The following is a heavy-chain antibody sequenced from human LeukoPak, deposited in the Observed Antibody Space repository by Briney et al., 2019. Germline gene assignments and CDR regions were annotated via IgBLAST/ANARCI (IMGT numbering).Heavy chain of an antibody. V-gene: IGHV3-74*01. CDR1: GSTFSSYW. Sequence: PGGSPRLSCAASGSTFSSYWMHWVRQAPGKGLVWVSRINSDGSSTSYADSVKGRFTISRDNAKNTLYLQMNSLRAEDTAVYYCARELMYYYYYMDVWGKGTTVTVSS. CDR3: ARELMYYYYYMDV. J-gene: IGHJ6*03. CDR2: INSDGSST.